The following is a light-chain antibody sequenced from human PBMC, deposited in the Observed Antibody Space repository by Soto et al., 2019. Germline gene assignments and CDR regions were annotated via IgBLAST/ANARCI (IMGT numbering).Light chain of an antibody. CDR2: AAS. V-gene: IGKV1-9*01. Sequence: DIQLTQSPSFLSASVGDRVTITCRASQDISNYLVWYQQKPGKAPKPLIYAASTLQSGVPSRFSGSGSGTEFTLTISSLQPEDVATYYCQQLNSYPLTFGPGTNVDIK. CDR1: QDISNY. CDR3: QQLNSYPLT. J-gene: IGKJ3*01.